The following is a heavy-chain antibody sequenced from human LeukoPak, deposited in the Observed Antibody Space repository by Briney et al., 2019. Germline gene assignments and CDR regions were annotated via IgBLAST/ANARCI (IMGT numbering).Heavy chain of an antibody. Sequence: GGSLRLSCAASGFTFSSYAMSWVRQAPGKGLEWVSAISGSGGSTYYADSVKGRFTISRDNSKNTLYLQMNSLRAEDTAVYYCAKDAPLVGELLWFGELRFFDYLGQGTLVTVSS. D-gene: IGHD3-10*01. CDR2: ISGSGGST. CDR1: GFTFSSYA. CDR3: AKDAPLVGELLWFGELRFFDY. V-gene: IGHV3-23*01. J-gene: IGHJ4*02.